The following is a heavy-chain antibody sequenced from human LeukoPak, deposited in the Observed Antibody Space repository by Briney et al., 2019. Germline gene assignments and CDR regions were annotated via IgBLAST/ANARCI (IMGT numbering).Heavy chain of an antibody. D-gene: IGHD3-16*02. CDR1: GFTFSSYG. CDR3: AKLRAAFGGVIVPFDY. V-gene: IGHV3-23*01. Sequence: GGSLRLSCAASGFTFSSYGMSWVRQAPGKGLEWVSAISGSGGSTYYADSVKGRFTISRDNSKNTLYLQMNSLRAEDTAVYYCAKLRAAFGGVIVPFDYWGQGTLVTVSS. CDR2: ISGSGGST. J-gene: IGHJ4*02.